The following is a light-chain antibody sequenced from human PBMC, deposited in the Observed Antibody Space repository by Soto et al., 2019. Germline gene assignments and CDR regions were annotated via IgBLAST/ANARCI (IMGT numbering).Light chain of an antibody. CDR3: QVWESSSNQYV. CDR2: DDT. Sequence: SYDLTQPPSVSVSPGQTARISCGGNKVGSKSVHWYQQKPGQAPVLVGHDDTDRPSGIPERFSGSKSVNTATLIISRVEVGDEADYYCQVWESSSNQYVFGTGTKVTVL. V-gene: IGLV3-21*02. J-gene: IGLJ1*01. CDR1: KVGSKS.